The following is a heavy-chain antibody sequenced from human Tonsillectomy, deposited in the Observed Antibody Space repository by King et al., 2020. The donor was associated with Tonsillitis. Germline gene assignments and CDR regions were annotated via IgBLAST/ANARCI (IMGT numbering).Heavy chain of an antibody. CDR3: ARVTTVTKSYFYYGMDV. Sequence: LTLKESGPVLVKPTETLTLTCTVSGFSLSNAGMSVSWIRQPPGKALEWLAHIFSSDEESYSTSLKSRLTISKDTSKSQVVLTMTNMDPVDTATYFCARVTTVTKSYFYYGMDVWGPGTTVTVSS. V-gene: IGHV2-26*01. CDR1: GFSLSNAGMS. D-gene: IGHD4-17*01. J-gene: IGHJ6*02. CDR2: IFSSDEE.